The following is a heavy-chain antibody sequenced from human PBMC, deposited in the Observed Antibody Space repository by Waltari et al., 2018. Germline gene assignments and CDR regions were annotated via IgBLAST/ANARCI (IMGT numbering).Heavy chain of an antibody. Sequence: EVQLVESGGGLVQPGGSLRLACAASGLTFSSYWLHWARQVPGKGLVWGSRISTDGSVANYADSVQGRFTSSRDNAKNILYLQMNSLRAEDTAVYYCARGPVSGSGSYYVGDYWGQGTLVTVSS. J-gene: IGHJ4*02. CDR3: ARGPVSGSGSYYVGDY. D-gene: IGHD1-26*01. V-gene: IGHV3-74*01. CDR2: ISTDGSVA. CDR1: GLTFSSYW.